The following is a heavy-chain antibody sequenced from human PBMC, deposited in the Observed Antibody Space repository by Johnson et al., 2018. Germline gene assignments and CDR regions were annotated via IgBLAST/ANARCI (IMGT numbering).Heavy chain of an antibody. Sequence: QVQLVQSGGGVVQPGRSLRLSCAASGFTFSSHGMHWVRQAPGKGLEWVAVIWSDGSKKYYADSVKGRFTVSRDNSKNTLYLQMDSLRAEDTAIYYGARDRGDCSGGSCWGYFLHWGQGTLVTVSS. CDR2: IWSDGSKK. D-gene: IGHD2-15*01. CDR1: GFTFSSHG. V-gene: IGHV3-33*01. J-gene: IGHJ1*01. CDR3: ARDRGDCSGGSCWGYFLH.